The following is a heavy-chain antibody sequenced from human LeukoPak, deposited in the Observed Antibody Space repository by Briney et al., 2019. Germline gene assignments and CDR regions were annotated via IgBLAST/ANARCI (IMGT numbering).Heavy chain of an antibody. J-gene: IGHJ4*02. D-gene: IGHD2-2*01. V-gene: IGHV3-73*01. Sequence: GGSLRLSCAASGFTFSGSAMHWVRQASGKGLEWVGRIRSKASSYATAYAASVKGRFTISRDDSKNTAYLQMNSLKTEDTAVYYCTRLVVVPAANGADNFDYWGQGTLVTVSS. CDR1: GFTFSGSA. CDR2: IRSKASSYAT. CDR3: TRLVVVPAANGADNFDY.